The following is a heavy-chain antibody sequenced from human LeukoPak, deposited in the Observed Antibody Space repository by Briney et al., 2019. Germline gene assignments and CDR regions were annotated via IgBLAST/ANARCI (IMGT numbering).Heavy chain of an antibody. V-gene: IGHV3-7*01. CDR2: IKQDGSEK. J-gene: IGHJ3*02. CDR1: RFTFSSYW. CDR3: ARDRTYYYDSSGISAFDI. Sequence: PGGSLRLSCAASRFTFSSYWMTWVRQAPGKGLEWVANIKQDGSEKYYVDSVKGRFTISRDNAKNSLYLKMNSLRAEDTAMYYCARDRTYYYDSSGISAFDIWGQGTMVTVSS. D-gene: IGHD3-22*01.